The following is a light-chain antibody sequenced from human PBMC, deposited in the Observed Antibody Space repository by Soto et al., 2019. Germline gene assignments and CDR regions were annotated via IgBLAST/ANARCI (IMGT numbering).Light chain of an antibody. CDR1: RSVRNN. CDR3: QQHYDWPVT. CDR2: GAT. V-gene: IGKV3-15*01. J-gene: IGKJ4*01. Sequence: EIVMTQSPATLSVSPGERVTLSCRASRSVRNNLAWYQQKPGQAPRLPIYGATATATVIPARLSGSGSGTEFTLTISLLQSEDFAVYYCQQHYDWPVTFGGGTKVEIK.